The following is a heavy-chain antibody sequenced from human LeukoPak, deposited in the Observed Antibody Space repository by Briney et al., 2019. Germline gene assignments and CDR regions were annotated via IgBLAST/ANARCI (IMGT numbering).Heavy chain of an antibody. CDR1: GFTFSSYW. D-gene: IGHD3-10*01. Sequence: PGLSLRLSCAASGFTFSSYWMSWVRQAPGKGLEWVANIKQDGREKYYVDSVKGRFTISRDNAKISRYLQMNSLRDEDTAVYYCARVGLGVRGVTSIFDYWGQGTLVTVSS. V-gene: IGHV3-7*01. CDR3: ARVGLGVRGVTSIFDY. CDR2: IKQDGREK. J-gene: IGHJ4*02.